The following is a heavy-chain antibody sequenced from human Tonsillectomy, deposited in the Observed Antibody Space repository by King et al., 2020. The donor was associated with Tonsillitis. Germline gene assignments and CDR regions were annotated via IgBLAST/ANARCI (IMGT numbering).Heavy chain of an antibody. CDR3: AREGNVGPDNYYDRSGYHFDY. J-gene: IGHJ4*02. V-gene: IGHV1-3*01. CDR1: GYTFTSFS. D-gene: IGHD3-22*01. CDR2: INVDNGNT. Sequence: QLVQSGAEVKKPGASVRVSCEASGYTFTSFSMHWVRQAPGQSLEWMGWINVDNGNTKYSQKFQGRVTITRDTSASTAYMELSSLRSEDTAVYYCAREGNVGPDNYYDRSGYHFDYWGQGTLVTVSS.